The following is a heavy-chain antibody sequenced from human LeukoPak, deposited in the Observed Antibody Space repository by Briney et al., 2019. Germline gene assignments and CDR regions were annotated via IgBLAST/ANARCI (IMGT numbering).Heavy chain of an antibody. CDR3: VRDRYYALDV. D-gene: IGHD2-2*01. Sequence: GGSLRLSCEASGFAFSNTWMHWVRQAPGKGLMWVARINSDYSTTYADSVKGRFTISRDNAKNTLYLQMHSLRAEDTAVYYCVRDRYYALDVWGQGTTVTVSS. CDR2: INSDYST. CDR1: GFAFSNTW. V-gene: IGHV3-74*01. J-gene: IGHJ6*02.